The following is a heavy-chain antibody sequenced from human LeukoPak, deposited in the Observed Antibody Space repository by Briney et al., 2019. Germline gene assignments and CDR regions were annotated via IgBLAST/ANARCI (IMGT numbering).Heavy chain of an antibody. J-gene: IGHJ4*02. D-gene: IGHD6-13*01. CDR2: IRYDGSNK. Sequence: PGGSLRLSCAASGFTFSSYGMHWVRQAPGKGLEWVAFIRYDGSNKYYADSVKGRFTISRDNSKNTLYLQMNSLRAEDTAVYYCAKGPKLYSSSWMSDYWGRGTLVTVSS. CDR1: GFTFSSYG. CDR3: AKGPKLYSSSWMSDY. V-gene: IGHV3-30*02.